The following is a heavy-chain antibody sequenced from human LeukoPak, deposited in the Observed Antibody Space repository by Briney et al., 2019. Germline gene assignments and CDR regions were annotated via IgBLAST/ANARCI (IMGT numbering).Heavy chain of an antibody. V-gene: IGHV5-51*01. CDR1: GYSFTSYW. CDR2: IYPGDSDT. CDR3: ARLPIAAAGTSYFDY. D-gene: IGHD6-13*01. Sequence: GESLKISCKGSGYSFTSYWIGWVRQMPGKGLAWMGIIYPGDSDTRYSPSFQGQVTISADKSISTAYLQWSSLKASDTAMYYCARLPIAAAGTSYFDYWGQGTLVTVSS. J-gene: IGHJ4*02.